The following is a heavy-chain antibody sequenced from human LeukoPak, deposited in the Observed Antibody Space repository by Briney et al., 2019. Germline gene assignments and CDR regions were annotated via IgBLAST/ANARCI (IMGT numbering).Heavy chain of an antibody. J-gene: IGHJ4*02. V-gene: IGHV4-34*01. CDR2: INHSGST. CDR3: ARDRSGWYGEDY. Sequence: PSETLSLTCTVSGGSISSYYWNWIRQPPGKGLEWIGEINHSGSTNYNPSLKSRVTISVDTSKNQFSLKLSSVTAADTAVYFCARDRSGWYGEDYWGQGTLVTVSS. D-gene: IGHD6-19*01. CDR1: GGSISSYY.